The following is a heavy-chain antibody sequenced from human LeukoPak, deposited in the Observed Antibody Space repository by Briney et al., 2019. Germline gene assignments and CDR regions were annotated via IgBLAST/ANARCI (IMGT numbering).Heavy chain of an antibody. D-gene: IGHD1-26*01. V-gene: IGHV4-39*07. CDR3: AKEIVGAPTPGAY. Sequence: SETLSLTCTVSGGSINSNTYFWGWVRQPPGKGLEWIGSIDYSGSTFYSPSLKSRVTISVDMSKNQFSLKLTSVTAADTAVYCCAKEIVGAPTPGAYWGQGILVTVSS. J-gene: IGHJ4*02. CDR1: GGSINSNTYF. CDR2: IDYSGST.